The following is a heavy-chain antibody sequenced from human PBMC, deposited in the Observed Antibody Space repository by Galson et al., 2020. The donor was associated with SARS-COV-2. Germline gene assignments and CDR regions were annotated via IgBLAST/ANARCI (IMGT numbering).Heavy chain of an antibody. CDR1: GGPISSGGYY. Sequence: SETLSLTCTVPGGPISSGGYYWSWIRQHPGKGLEWMGYTYYSGSTYYNPSLKSRVTISVDTSKNQFPLKLSSVTAADTAVYYCARDLLRVAFDIWGQGTMVTVSS. V-gene: IGHV4-31*03. CDR2: TYYSGST. J-gene: IGHJ3*02. D-gene: IGHD3-10*01. CDR3: ARDLLRVAFDI.